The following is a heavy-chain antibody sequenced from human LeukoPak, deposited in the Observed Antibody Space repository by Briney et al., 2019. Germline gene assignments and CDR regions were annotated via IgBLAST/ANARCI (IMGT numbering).Heavy chain of an antibody. J-gene: IGHJ4*02. Sequence: GGSLRLSCAASGFTFSSYWMHWVRQAPGKGLEWVSGISWNSGSIGYADSVKGRFTISRDNAKNSLYLQMNSLRAEDTALYYCAIGSGYSYGTIVDYWGQGTLVTVSS. V-gene: IGHV3-9*01. CDR3: AIGSGYSYGTIVDY. D-gene: IGHD5-18*01. CDR2: ISWNSGSI. CDR1: GFTFSSYW.